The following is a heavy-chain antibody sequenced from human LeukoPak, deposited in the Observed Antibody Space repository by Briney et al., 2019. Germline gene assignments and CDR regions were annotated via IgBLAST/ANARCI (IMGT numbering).Heavy chain of an antibody. V-gene: IGHV4-4*07. J-gene: IGHJ5*02. CDR1: GGSITSYY. D-gene: IGHD1-26*01. Sequence: PSETLSLTCNVSGGSITSYYWTWIRQPAGKGLEWIGRIYTRGSTNYNPSLKSRVTMSVDTSKNQFSLKLTSVTAADTAVYYCARGCLDGSGGTYFNWFDPWGQGTLVTVSS. CDR2: IYTRGST. CDR3: ARGCLDGSGGTYFNWFDP.